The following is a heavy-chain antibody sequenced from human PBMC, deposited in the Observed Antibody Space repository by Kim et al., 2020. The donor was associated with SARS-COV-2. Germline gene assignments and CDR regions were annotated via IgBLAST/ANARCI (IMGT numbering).Heavy chain of an antibody. Sequence: SETLSLTCTVSGGSISSSSYYWGWIRQPPGKGLEWIGSIYYSGSTYYNPSLKSRVTISVDTSKNQFSLKLSSVTAADTAVYYCARRISLIGDYGMDVWGQGTTVTVSS. J-gene: IGHJ6*02. CDR2: IYYSGST. V-gene: IGHV4-39*01. CDR3: ARRISLIGDYGMDV. CDR1: GGSISSSSYY. D-gene: IGHD3-10*01.